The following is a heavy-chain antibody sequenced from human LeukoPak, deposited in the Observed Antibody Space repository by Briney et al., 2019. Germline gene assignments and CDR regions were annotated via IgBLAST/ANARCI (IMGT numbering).Heavy chain of an antibody. J-gene: IGHJ4*02. CDR1: EFTFSSYS. D-gene: IGHD3-10*01. CDR3: AKDFLKGITIIRGVRSWMGYFDY. CDR2: IRYDGSNK. Sequence: GGSLRLSCAASEFTFSSYSMHWVRQAPGKGLEWVTFIRYDGSNKYYADSVKGRFTISRDNSKNTLYLQMNSLRAEDTAVYYCAKDFLKGITIIRGVRSWMGYFDYWGQGTLVTVSS. V-gene: IGHV3-30*02.